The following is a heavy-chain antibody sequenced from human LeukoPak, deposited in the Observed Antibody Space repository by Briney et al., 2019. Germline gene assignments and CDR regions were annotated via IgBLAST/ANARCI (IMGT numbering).Heavy chain of an antibody. V-gene: IGHV4-34*01. CDR2: INHSGST. D-gene: IGHD2-8*01. CDR1: GGSFSGYY. Sequence: PSETLSLTCAVYGGSFSGYYWSWIRQHPGKGLEWIGEINHSGSTNYNPSLKSRVTISVDTSKNQFSLKLSSVTAADTAVYYCARAHRRRYCTNGVCSSYIDYWGQGTLVTVSS. CDR3: ARAHRRRYCTNGVCSSYIDY. J-gene: IGHJ4*02.